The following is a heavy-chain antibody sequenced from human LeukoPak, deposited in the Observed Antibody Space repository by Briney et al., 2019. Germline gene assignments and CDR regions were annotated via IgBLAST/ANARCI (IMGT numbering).Heavy chain of an antibody. CDR2: INPNSGGT. V-gene: IGHV1-2*06. Sequence: ASVKVSCKASGYTSTGYYMHWVRHAPGQGLECMGRINPNSGGTNYTQKFQGRVTMTRDTSISTAYMERSRLRSDDTAVYYCARDPHYYDSSGFDDWGQGTLVTVSS. CDR3: ARDPHYYDSSGFDD. D-gene: IGHD3-22*01. J-gene: IGHJ4*02. CDR1: GYTSTGYY.